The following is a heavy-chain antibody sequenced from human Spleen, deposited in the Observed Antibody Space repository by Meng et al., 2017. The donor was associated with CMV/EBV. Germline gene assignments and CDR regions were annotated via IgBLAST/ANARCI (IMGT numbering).Heavy chain of an antibody. Sequence: SGVSSSSNNWWTWVRQSPGKGLEWIGESDHSGNTYYNPSVKSRVTISVDKSKNVFSLNLNSVTAADTAIYYCASVRGGCARTSCYVENWGQGTLVTVSS. CDR2: SDHSGNT. V-gene: IGHV4-4*02. CDR3: ASVRGGCARTSCYVEN. J-gene: IGHJ4*02. D-gene: IGHD2-2*01. CDR1: GVSSSSNNW.